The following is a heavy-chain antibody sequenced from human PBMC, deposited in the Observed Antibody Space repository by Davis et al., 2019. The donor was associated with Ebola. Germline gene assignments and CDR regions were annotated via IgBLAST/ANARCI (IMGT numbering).Heavy chain of an antibody. V-gene: IGHV3-23*01. D-gene: IGHD5-18*01. Sequence: GESLKISCTASGFTFSNYAMTWVRQAPGKGLEWISDLSITGLTNYADAVKGRFTISRDTSKNTLYLQMNSLRVEDTAIYYCVPGTWIRGQGTLVTVSS. CDR2: LSITGLT. CDR1: GFTFSNYA. J-gene: IGHJ4*02. CDR3: VPGTWI.